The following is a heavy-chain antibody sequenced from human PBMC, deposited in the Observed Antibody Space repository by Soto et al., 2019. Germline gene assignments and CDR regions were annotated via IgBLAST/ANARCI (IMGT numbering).Heavy chain of an antibody. CDR2: IGGTDGDSDGVP. CDR1: GFILNNYA. CDR3: VKRGRNWGAFDF. V-gene: IGHV3-23*01. D-gene: IGHD7-27*01. J-gene: IGHJ3*01. Sequence: VQLLESGGDLVQPGGSLRLSCVASGFILNNYAMSWVRQAPGKGLEWVPTIGGTDGDSDGVPWYEDSVKGRFTFSRDSSANTLFLHMDNLRAEDSALYYCVKRGRNWGAFDFWGQGTTVVVSS.